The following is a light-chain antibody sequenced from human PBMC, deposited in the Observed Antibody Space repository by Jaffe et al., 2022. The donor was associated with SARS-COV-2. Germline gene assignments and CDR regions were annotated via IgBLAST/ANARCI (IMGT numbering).Light chain of an antibody. J-gene: IGLJ3*02. CDR3: QSYDSRLNGGV. CDR2: ENN. V-gene: IGLV1-40*01. CDR1: SSNIGAGYD. Sequence: QSLLTQPPSVSGAPGQNVTISCTGASSNIGAGYDVHWYRQFPGTAPKVLIYENNNRPSGVPDRFSGSKSGTSASLAISGLQAEDEADYYCQSYDSRLNGGVFGGGTKLTVL.